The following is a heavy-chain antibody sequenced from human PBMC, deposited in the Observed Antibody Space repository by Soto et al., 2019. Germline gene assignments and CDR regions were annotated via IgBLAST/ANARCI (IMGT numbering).Heavy chain of an antibody. CDR1: GYTFTSYA. J-gene: IGHJ4*02. CDR2: INAGNGNT. D-gene: IGHD3-16*01. Sequence: RASVKVSCKASGYTFTSYAMHWVRQAPGQRLEWMGWINAGNGNTKYSQEFQGRVTITRDTSASTAYMELSSLRSEDTAVYYCARFYGAGKVFDYWGQGTLVTVSS. CDR3: ARFYGAGKVFDY. V-gene: IGHV1-3*01.